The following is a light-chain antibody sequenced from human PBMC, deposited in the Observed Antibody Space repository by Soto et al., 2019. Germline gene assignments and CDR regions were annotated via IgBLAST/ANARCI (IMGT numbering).Light chain of an antibody. J-gene: IGKJ4*01. CDR3: QQRSNWPLLT. V-gene: IGKV3-11*01. CDR1: QSVSNS. CDR2: DAS. Sequence: TVLTQSPATLSLSPGERATLSCRASQSVSNSLAWYQQKPGQPPRLLIYDASSRATDIPARFSGSGSGTDFTLTISSLEPEDFAVYYCQQRSNWPLLTFGGGTKVEIK.